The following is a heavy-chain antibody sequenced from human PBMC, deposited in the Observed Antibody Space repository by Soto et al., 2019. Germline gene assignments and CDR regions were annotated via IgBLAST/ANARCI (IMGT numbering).Heavy chain of an antibody. J-gene: IGHJ6*02. Sequence: QVQLVQSGAEVKKPGSSVKVSCKASGGTFSSYAISWVRQAPGQGLEWMGGIIPIFGTANYAQKFQGRVTITADESTSTAYMELSSMRSEDTAVYYCAEELLGPVALLLGYYGIDVWGQWTTVTVSS. CDR3: AEELLGPVALLLGYYGIDV. CDR2: IIPIFGTA. V-gene: IGHV1-69*01. CDR1: GGTFSSYA. D-gene: IGHD1-26*01.